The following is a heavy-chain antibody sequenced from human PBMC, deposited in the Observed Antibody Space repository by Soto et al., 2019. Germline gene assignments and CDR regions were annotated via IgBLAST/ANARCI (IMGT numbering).Heavy chain of an antibody. CDR2: INNSGVST. V-gene: IGHV3-23*01. D-gene: IGHD5-18*01. CDR1: GFTFSNYA. J-gene: IGHJ6*02. CDR3: ATPRRAVDTRYHYAMDV. Sequence: EVQLLESGGGLVQPGGSLRLSCAASGFTFSNYAMSWVRQAPGRGLEWVSTINNSGVSTYYADSVKGRFTISRDNSKNTLYLQMNSLRAEDTAVYYCATPRRAVDTRYHYAMDVWGQGTTVTVSS.